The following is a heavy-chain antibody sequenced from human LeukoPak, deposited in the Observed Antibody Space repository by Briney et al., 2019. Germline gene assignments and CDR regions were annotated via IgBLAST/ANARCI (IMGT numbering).Heavy chain of an antibody. CDR3: ARERRDFVTDAFDI. Sequence: PGGSLRLSCAASGFTFSSYAMHWVRQAPGKGLEWVAVISYDGSNKYYADSVKGRFTISRDNSKNTLYLQMNSLRAEDTAVYYCARERRDFVTDAFDIWGQGTMVTVSS. CDR1: GFTFSSYA. D-gene: IGHD2-21*01. V-gene: IGHV3-30-3*01. J-gene: IGHJ3*02. CDR2: ISYDGSNK.